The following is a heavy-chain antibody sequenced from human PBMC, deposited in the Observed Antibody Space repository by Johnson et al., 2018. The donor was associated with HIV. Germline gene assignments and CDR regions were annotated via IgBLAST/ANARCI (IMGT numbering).Heavy chain of an antibody. CDR2: ISNTGNTI. J-gene: IGHJ3*02. V-gene: IGHV3-11*04. CDR3: ARPSDYYGSGRVDAFDI. CDR1: GFMFSDYY. D-gene: IGHD3-10*01. Sequence: QVQLVESGGGLVKPGGSLRLSCAASGFMFSDYYMSWIRQAPGNGLEWVSYISNTGNTIYYADSVKGRLTISRDNSKNTLYLQMNSLRAEDTAVYYCARPSDYYGSGRVDAFDIWGQGTMVTVSS.